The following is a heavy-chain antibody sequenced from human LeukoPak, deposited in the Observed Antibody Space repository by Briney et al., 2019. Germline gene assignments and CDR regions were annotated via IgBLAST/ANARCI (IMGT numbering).Heavy chain of an antibody. Sequence: GGSLRHSCVASGFTVSSNYMSWVRQARGKGLAWVSPINCSGGSTYYADSVKGRFTISRDNSKNTLYLQMNSLRAEDTAVYYCAKDRRVVVPAAIRNNWFDPWGQGTLVTVSS. D-gene: IGHD2-2*02. CDR1: GFTVSSNY. CDR3: AKDRRVVVPAAIRNNWFDP. V-gene: IGHV3-23*01. CDR2: INCSGGST. J-gene: IGHJ5*02.